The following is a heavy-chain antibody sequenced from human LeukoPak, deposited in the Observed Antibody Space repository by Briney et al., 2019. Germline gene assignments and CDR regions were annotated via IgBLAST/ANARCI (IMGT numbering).Heavy chain of an antibody. CDR3: AKDRTKQWQGLFDY. CDR2: ISGSGGST. J-gene: IGHJ4*02. D-gene: IGHD6-19*01. CDR1: GFTFSSYA. Sequence: GGSLRLSCAASGFTFSSYAMSWVRQAPGKGLEWVSAISGSGGSTYYADSVKGRSTISRDNSKNTLYLQMNSLRAEDTAVYYCAKDRTKQWQGLFDYWGQGTLVTVSS. V-gene: IGHV3-23*01.